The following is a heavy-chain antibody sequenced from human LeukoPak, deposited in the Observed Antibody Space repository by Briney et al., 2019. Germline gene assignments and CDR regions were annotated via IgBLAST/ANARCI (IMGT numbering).Heavy chain of an antibody. CDR3: ARDPGRAAAGTLDY. Sequence: AGGSLRLSCAASGFTFSSYGMHWVRQAPGKGLEWVAVKWYDGSNKYYADSVKGRFTISRDNSKNTLYLQMNSLRAEDTAVYYCARDPGRAAAGTLDYWGQGTLVTVSS. V-gene: IGHV3-33*01. CDR2: KWYDGSNK. CDR1: GFTFSSYG. J-gene: IGHJ4*02. D-gene: IGHD6-13*01.